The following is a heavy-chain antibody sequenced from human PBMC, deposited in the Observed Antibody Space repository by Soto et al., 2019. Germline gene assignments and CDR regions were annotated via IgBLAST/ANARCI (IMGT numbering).Heavy chain of an antibody. V-gene: IGHV2-5*02. CDR2: IYWDDDK. D-gene: IGHD3-9*01. Sequence: SGPTLVNPTQTLTLTCTFSGFSLSTSGVGVGWIRQPPGKALEWLALIYWDDDKRYIPSLKSRLTITKDTSKNQVVLTMTNMDPVDTATYYSAHRIDLPLTYYAIVTGYSPQRSFDYWGQGTLVPVSS. J-gene: IGHJ4*02. CDR3: AHRIDLPLTYYAIVTGYSPQRSFDY. CDR1: GFSLSTSGVG.